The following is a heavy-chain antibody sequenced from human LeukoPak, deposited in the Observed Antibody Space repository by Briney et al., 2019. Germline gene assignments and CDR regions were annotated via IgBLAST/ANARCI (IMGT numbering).Heavy chain of an antibody. CDR3: ARSKPAPRDCYGAFDY. CDR1: GFTFSSYS. Sequence: GGSLRLSCAASGFTFSSYSMNWVRQAPGKGLEWVSSISSSSSYIYYADSVKGRFTISRDNAKNSLYLQMNSLRAEDTAVYYCARSKPAPRDCYGAFDYWGQGTLVTVSS. V-gene: IGHV3-21*01. CDR2: ISSSSSYI. D-gene: IGHD2-21*01. J-gene: IGHJ4*02.